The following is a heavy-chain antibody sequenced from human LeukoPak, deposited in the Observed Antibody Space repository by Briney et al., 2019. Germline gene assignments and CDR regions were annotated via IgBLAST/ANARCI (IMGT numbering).Heavy chain of an antibody. CDR3: AKDRSGSYFPFDY. J-gene: IGHJ4*02. CDR2: ISGSGGST. CDR1: GFTFSSYA. Sequence: QPGGSLGLSCAASGFTFSSYAMSWVRQAPGKGLEWVSAISGSGGSTYYADSVKGRFTISRDNSKNTLYLQMNSLRAEDTAVYYCAKDRSGSYFPFDYWGQGTLVTVSS. V-gene: IGHV3-23*01. D-gene: IGHD3-10*01.